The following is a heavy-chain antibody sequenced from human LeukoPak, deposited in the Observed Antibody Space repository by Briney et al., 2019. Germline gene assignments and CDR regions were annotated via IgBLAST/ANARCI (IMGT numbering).Heavy chain of an antibody. D-gene: IGHD3-10*01. V-gene: IGHV4-4*07. Sequence: SETLSLTCTVSGGSISNYYWSWIRQSAGKGLEWIGRIFTSGSTNYNPSLKSRVTMSVDTSKNQVSLKLSSVTAADTAVYYCARDRSEAGRISGNDYWGQGTLVTVSS. J-gene: IGHJ4*02. CDR3: ARDRSEAGRISGNDY. CDR2: IFTSGST. CDR1: GGSISNYY.